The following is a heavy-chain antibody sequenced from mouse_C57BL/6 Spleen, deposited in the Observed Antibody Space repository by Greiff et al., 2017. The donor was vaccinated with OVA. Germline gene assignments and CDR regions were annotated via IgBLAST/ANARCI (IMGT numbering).Heavy chain of an antibody. Sequence: EVKVVESGPELVKPGASVKISCKASGYSFTDYNMNWVKQSNGKSLEWIGVINPNYGTTSYNQKFKGQATLTVDQSASTAYMQLNSLTSEDSAVYYCAGYYGSSAWFAYWGQGTLVTVSA. CDR2: INPNYGTT. V-gene: IGHV1-39*01. CDR3: AGYYGSSAWFAY. D-gene: IGHD1-1*01. CDR1: GYSFTDYN. J-gene: IGHJ3*01.